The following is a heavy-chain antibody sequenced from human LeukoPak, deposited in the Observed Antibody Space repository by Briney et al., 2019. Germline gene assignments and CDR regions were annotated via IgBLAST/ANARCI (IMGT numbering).Heavy chain of an antibody. D-gene: IGHD3-22*01. Sequence: PSETLSLTCTVSGGSISSYYWSWVRQPAGKGLEWIGRIYTSGSTNYNPSLTSRVTMSVDTSKNQFSLKLSSVTAADTAVYYCAGRVRHYYDSSGYYYYFDYWGQGTLVTVSS. V-gene: IGHV4-4*07. CDR1: GGSISSYY. CDR2: IYTSGST. CDR3: AGRVRHYYDSSGYYYYFDY. J-gene: IGHJ4*02.